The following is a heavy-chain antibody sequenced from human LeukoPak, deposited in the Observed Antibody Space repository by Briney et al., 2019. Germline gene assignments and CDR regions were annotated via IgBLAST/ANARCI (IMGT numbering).Heavy chain of an antibody. V-gene: IGHV4-39*01. CDR3: AGYCSSTSCSSVDY. Sequence: PSETLSLTCTVSGGSISSSSYYWGWIRQPPGKGLEWIGSIYYSGSTYYNPSLKSRVTISVDTSKNQFSLKLSSVTAADTAVYYCAGYCSSTSCSSVDYWGQGTLVTVSS. D-gene: IGHD2-2*01. CDR2: IYYSGST. CDR1: GGSISSSSYY. J-gene: IGHJ4*02.